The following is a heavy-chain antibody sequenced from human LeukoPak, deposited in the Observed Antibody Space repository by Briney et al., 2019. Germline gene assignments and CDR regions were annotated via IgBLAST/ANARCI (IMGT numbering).Heavy chain of an antibody. D-gene: IGHD3-10*01. Sequence: GASVKVSCKASGYTFTSYDINWVRQATGQGLEWMGWMNPNSGNTGYAQKFQGRVTMTRNTSISTAYMELSSLRSEDTAVYYCARVLRKNNGSGSYYSGHWFDPWGQGTLVTVSS. CDR2: MNPNSGNT. J-gene: IGHJ5*02. CDR3: ARVLRKNNGSGSYYSGHWFDP. V-gene: IGHV1-8*01. CDR1: GYTFTSYD.